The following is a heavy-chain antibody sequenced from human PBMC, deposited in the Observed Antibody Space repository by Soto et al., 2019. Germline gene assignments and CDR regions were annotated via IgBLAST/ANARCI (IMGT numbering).Heavy chain of an antibody. CDR3: ARHQHRWFGELLSFDY. CDR1: GGSISSSSYY. CDR2: IYYSGST. V-gene: IGHV4-39*01. Sequence: QLQLQESGPGLVKPSETLSLTCTVSGGSISSSSYYWGWIRQPPGKGLEWIGSIYYSGSTYYNPSLKSRVTISVDTSKNQFSLKLSSVTAADTAVYYCARHQHRWFGELLSFDYWGQGTLVTVSS. D-gene: IGHD3-10*01. J-gene: IGHJ4*02.